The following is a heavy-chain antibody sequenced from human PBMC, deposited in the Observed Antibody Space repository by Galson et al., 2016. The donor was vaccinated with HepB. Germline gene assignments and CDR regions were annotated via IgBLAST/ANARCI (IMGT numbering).Heavy chain of an antibody. CDR2: IENSGTT. CDR3: GRGVSGFSNGYDHIDF. J-gene: IGHJ4*02. D-gene: IGHD5-18*01. Sequence: SETLSLTCAVSGASITGGPYSWSWIRQPPGKGLDWIGQIENSGTTNYNPSLKSRVSMSTDASKNVFFLELTSMTAADTAVYYCGRGVSGFSNGYDHIDFWGQGILVTVS. CDR1: GASITGGPYS. V-gene: IGHV4-61*01.